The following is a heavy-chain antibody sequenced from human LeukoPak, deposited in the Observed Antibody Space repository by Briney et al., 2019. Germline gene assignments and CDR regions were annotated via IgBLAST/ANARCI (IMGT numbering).Heavy chain of an antibody. Sequence: SETLSLTCTVSGGSISSSSYYWGWIRQPPGKGLEWIGSIYYSGSTNYNPSLKSRVTISVDTSKNQFSLKLSSVTAADTAVYYCARDRYYYYYGMDVWGQGTTVTVSS. CDR3: ARDRYYYYYGMDV. CDR2: IYYSGST. CDR1: GGSISSSSYY. V-gene: IGHV4-39*07. J-gene: IGHJ6*02.